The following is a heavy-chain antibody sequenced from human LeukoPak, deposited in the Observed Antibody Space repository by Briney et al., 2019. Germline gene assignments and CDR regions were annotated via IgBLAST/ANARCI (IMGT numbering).Heavy chain of an antibody. D-gene: IGHD2-2*01. V-gene: IGHV3-30*02. J-gene: IGHJ3*02. CDR3: AKVRYCSSTSCQDRGAFDI. Sequence: GGSLRLSCAASGFTFSSYGMHWVRQAPGKGLEWLAFIRYDGSNKYYADSVKGRFTISRDNSKNTLYLQMNSLRAEDTAVYYCAKVRYCSSTSCQDRGAFDIWGQGTMVTVSS. CDR2: IRYDGSNK. CDR1: GFTFSSYG.